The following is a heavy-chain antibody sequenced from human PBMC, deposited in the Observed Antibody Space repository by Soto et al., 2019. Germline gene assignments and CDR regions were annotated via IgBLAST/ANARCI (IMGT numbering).Heavy chain of an antibody. J-gene: IGHJ5*02. CDR3: AKEHFWSGYNWFDP. CDR1: DGSSISVGCY. Sequence: PSETLSLTLTVADGSSISVGCYWILIHQHPGKGLEWIGYISYSGSTYYNPSLKSRVTISVDTSKNQFSLKLSSVTAADTAVYYCAKEHFWSGYNWFDPWGQGTLVTVSS. CDR2: ISYSGST. D-gene: IGHD3-3*02. V-gene: IGHV4-31*02.